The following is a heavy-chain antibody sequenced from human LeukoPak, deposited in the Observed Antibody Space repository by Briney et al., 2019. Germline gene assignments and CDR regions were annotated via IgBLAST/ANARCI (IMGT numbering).Heavy chain of an antibody. V-gene: IGHV4-61*02. CDR2: IYISGGT. J-gene: IGHJ5*02. CDR3: ARVRRNSGNKYFDP. Sequence: PSQTLSLTCTVSGGSISSGNYYWSWIRQPAGMGLEWIGRIYISGGTDYNPSLKSRLTISIDTSKNRFYLRLSSVTAADTAVYYCARVRRNSGNKYFDPWGQGTRVTVSS. D-gene: IGHD5-12*01. CDR1: GGSISSGNYY.